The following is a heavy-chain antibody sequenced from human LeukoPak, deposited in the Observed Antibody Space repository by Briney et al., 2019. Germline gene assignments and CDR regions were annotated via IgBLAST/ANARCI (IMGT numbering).Heavy chain of an antibody. D-gene: IGHD1-26*01. CDR3: ARDLLGWELHYFDY. CDR2: ISSSGSTI. CDR1: GFTFSSYE. J-gene: IGHJ4*02. Sequence: GGSLRLSCAASGFTFSSYEMNWVHQAPGKGLEWVSYISSSGSTIYYADSVKGRFTISRDNAKNSLYLQMNSLRAEDTAVYYCARDLLGWELHYFDYWGQGTLVTVSS. V-gene: IGHV3-48*03.